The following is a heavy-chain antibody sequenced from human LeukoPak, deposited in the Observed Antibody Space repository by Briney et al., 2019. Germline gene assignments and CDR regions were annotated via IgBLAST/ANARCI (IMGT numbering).Heavy chain of an antibody. CDR3: ARQRDTASVGAFDT. CDR1: GGSIRSNTNFWGWDSSSY. J-gene: IGHJ3*02. CDR2: IHFTGTT. V-gene: IGHV4-39*01. Sequence: SETLSLTCSVSGGSIRSNTNFWGWDSSSYWGWIRLPPGKGLEWIGSIHFTGTTYYNSSLQSRLTISVDTSKNLFSLKLTSVTATDTALYYCARQRDTASVGAFDTWGQGTMVIVSP. D-gene: IGHD2-2*02.